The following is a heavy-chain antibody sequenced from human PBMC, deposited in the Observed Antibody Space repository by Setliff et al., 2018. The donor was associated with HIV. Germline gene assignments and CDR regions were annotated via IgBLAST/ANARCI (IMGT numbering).Heavy chain of an antibody. CDR3: ARDMDTPYMDV. CDR1: GGSFSDYY. Sequence: PSETLSLTCAVYGGSFSDYYWTWIRQSPGKGLEWIGEINHRGSTNYNPSLKSRVTMSVDTSKNQFSLKLSSVTAADTAVYYCARDMDTPYMDVWGKGTTVTVSS. CDR2: INHRGST. V-gene: IGHV4-34*01. D-gene: IGHD5-18*01. J-gene: IGHJ6*03.